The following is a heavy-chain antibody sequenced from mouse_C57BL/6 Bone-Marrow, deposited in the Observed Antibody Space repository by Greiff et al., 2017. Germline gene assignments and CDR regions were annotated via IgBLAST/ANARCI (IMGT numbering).Heavy chain of an antibody. D-gene: IGHD1-1*01. CDR3: ATYGSSADWYFDV. CDR2: IYPGSGST. Sequence: VQLQQPGAELVKPGASVKMSCKASGYTFTSYWITWVKQRPGQGLEWIGDIYPGSGSTNYNEKFKSKATLTVDTSSSTAYMQLSSLTSEDSAVYYWATYGSSADWYFDVWGTGTTVTVSS. V-gene: IGHV1-55*01. J-gene: IGHJ1*03. CDR1: GYTFTSYW.